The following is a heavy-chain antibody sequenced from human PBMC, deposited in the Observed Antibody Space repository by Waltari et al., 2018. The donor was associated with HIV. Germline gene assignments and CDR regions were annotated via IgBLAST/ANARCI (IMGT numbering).Heavy chain of an antibody. CDR2: IDQRRNT. Sequence: QVQLQQWGAGLLKPSETLSLTCAVYGGSFSDYYWSWLRQPPGKGLEWIGEIDQRRNTNYNPSLKGRVTISLDTSKNQFSLKLTSVTAADTALYYCATLRSITEGPPIDSWGQGTLVTVSS. CDR1: GGSFSDYY. V-gene: IGHV4-34*02. CDR3: ATLRSITEGPPIDS. J-gene: IGHJ4*02.